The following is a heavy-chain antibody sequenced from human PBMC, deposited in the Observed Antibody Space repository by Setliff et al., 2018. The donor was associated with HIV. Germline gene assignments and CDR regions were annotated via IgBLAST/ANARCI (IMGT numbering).Heavy chain of an antibody. Sequence: SETLSLTCAVSGDSINSGGYSWSWIRQPPGKGLEWIGYIDQSGDTYYTPSLKSRVTTSVARSNSHFSLNLSSVTAADTAVYYCARPLTTSYNFWGDAFAIWGPGKMVTVSS. CDR2: IDQSGDT. D-gene: IGHD3-3*01. J-gene: IGHJ3*02. CDR1: GDSINSGGYS. V-gene: IGHV4-30-2*01. CDR3: ARPLTTSYNFWGDAFAI.